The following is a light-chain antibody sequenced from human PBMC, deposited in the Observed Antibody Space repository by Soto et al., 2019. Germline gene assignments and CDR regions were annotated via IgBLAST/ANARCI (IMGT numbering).Light chain of an antibody. CDR3: QSYDNNLSGWV. V-gene: IGLV1-40*01. CDR1: NSNIGAGYD. J-gene: IGLJ3*02. CDR2: GNG. Sequence: QSVLTQPPSVSGAPGQRVTISCTGSNSNIGAGYDVHWYQQLPGTAPKLLIYGNGNRPSGVPDRFSGSKSGASASLAISGLQAEDETDYYCQSYDNNLSGWVFGGGTKLTVL.